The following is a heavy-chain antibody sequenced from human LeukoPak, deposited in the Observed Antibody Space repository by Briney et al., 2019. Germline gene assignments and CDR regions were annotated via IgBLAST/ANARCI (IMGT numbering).Heavy chain of an antibody. V-gene: IGHV3-30*04. CDR2: ISYDGSNK. D-gene: IGHD6-6*01. J-gene: IGHJ4*02. Sequence: GGSLRLSCAASGFTFSSYAMHWVRQAPGKGLEWVAVISYDGSNKYYADPVKGRFTISRDNSKNTLYLQMNSLRAEDTAVYYCAREIAARPDGSGFDYWGQGTLVTVSS. CDR3: AREIAARPDGSGFDY. CDR1: GFTFSSYA.